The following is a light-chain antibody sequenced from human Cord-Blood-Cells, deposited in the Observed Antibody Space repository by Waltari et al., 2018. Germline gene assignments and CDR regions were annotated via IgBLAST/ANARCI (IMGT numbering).Light chain of an antibody. Sequence: EIVLTQSPATLSLSPGERATLPCRASQSVSSYLDGYQQKPGQAPRLLIYDASNRATGIPARFSGSGSGTDFTLTISSLEPEDFAVYYCQQRSNWPLTFGGGTKVEIK. CDR3: QQRSNWPLT. V-gene: IGKV3-11*01. CDR2: DAS. CDR1: QSVSSY. J-gene: IGKJ4*01.